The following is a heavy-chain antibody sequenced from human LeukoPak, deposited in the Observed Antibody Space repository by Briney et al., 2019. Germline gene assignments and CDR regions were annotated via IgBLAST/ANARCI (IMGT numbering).Heavy chain of an antibody. CDR1: RFPFSSYE. V-gene: IGHV3-48*03. CDR3: AREGDGYTDPFDY. J-gene: IGHJ4*02. Sequence: GGSLRLSCAASRFPFSSYEMNWVRQAPGKGLEWVAYISSGGSSTHYADSVNGRFTISRDNAKNLLYLQMDSLRGEDTAVYYCAREGDGYTDPFDYWGQGTLVTVSS. D-gene: IGHD5-24*01. CDR2: ISSGGSST.